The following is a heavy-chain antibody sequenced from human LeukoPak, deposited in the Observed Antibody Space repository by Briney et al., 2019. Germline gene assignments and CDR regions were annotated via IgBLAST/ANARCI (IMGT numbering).Heavy chain of an antibody. CDR1: GGSISSSSYY. CDR3: ARHKCSSTSCGLDY. D-gene: IGHD2-2*01. CDR2: IYYSGST. V-gene: IGHV4-39*01. Sequence: PSETLSLTCTVSGGSISSSSYYWGWIRQPPGKGREWIGSIYYSGSTYYNPSLKSRVTISVDTSKNQFSLKLSSVTAADTAVYYCARHKCSSTSCGLDYWGQGTLVTVSS. J-gene: IGHJ4*02.